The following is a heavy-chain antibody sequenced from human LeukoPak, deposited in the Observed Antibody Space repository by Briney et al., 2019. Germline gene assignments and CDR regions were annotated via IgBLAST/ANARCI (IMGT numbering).Heavy chain of an antibody. V-gene: IGHV4-34*01. Sequence: SETLSLTCAVYGGSFSGYYWSWIRQPPGKGLEWIGEINHSGSTNYNPSLKSRVTISVDTSKNQFSLNLTSVTAADTAVYYCARILAATAGSMDVWGRGTTVTVSS. D-gene: IGHD1-14*01. J-gene: IGHJ6*03. CDR2: INHSGST. CDR1: GGSFSGYY. CDR3: ARILAATAGSMDV.